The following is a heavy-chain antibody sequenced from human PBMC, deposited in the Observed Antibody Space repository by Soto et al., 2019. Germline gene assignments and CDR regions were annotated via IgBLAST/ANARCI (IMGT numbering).Heavy chain of an antibody. Sequence: QITLKESGPTLVEPTEALALTCSFSGFSLTKSPVGVGWFSQPPGKALEWLAVIYWDDDKRYNPSLKTRITLTKETFRNKVALTMTDMEPKDTATYFCAHRLGGSLWNDGFSDFWRQGFPLTVS. CDR3: AHRLGGSLWNDGFSDF. J-gene: IGHJ4*02. V-gene: IGHV2-5*02. CDR2: IYWDDDK. D-gene: IGHD1-1*01. CDR1: GFSLTKSPVG.